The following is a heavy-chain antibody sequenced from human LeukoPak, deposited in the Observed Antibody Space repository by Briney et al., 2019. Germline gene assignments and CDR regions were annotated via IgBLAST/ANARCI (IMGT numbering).Heavy chain of an antibody. J-gene: IGHJ6*03. CDR3: AKGGGYEAQYYYYYLDV. CDR1: GYTFTSYA. V-gene: IGHV1-3*03. CDR2: INAGNGNT. Sequence: GASVKVSCKASGYTFTSYAMHWVRQAPGQRLEWMGWINAGNGNTKYSQEFQGRVTITRDTSASTAYMELSSLRSEDTAVYYCAKGGGYEAQYYYYYLDVWGKGTTVTISS. D-gene: IGHD5-12*01.